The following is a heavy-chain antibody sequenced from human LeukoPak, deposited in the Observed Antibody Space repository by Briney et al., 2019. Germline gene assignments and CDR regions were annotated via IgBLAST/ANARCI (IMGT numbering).Heavy chain of an antibody. Sequence: ASVKVSFKASGCTFTGYYMHWVRQAPGQGLEWMGWINPNSGGTNYAQKFQGRVTMTRDTSISTAYMELSRLRSDDTAVYYCARGGYGGNFLDYWGQGTLVTVSS. CDR2: INPNSGGT. V-gene: IGHV1-2*02. D-gene: IGHD4-23*01. CDR1: GCTFTGYY. CDR3: ARGGYGGNFLDY. J-gene: IGHJ4*02.